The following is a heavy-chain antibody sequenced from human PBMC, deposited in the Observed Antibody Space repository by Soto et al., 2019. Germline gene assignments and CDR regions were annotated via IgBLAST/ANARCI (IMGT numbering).Heavy chain of an antibody. CDR1: GYSFTSYW. Sequence: PGESLKISCKGSGYSFTSYWISWVRQMPGKGLEWMGRIDPSDSYTNYSPSFQGHVTISADKSISTAYLQWSSLKASDTAMYYCARHPYYYDSSGYYYNWFDPWGRGTLVTVSS. D-gene: IGHD3-22*01. CDR3: ARHPYYYDSSGYYYNWFDP. V-gene: IGHV5-10-1*01. CDR2: IDPSDSYT. J-gene: IGHJ5*02.